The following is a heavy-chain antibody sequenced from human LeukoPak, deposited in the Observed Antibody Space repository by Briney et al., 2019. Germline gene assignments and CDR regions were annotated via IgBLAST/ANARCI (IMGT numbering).Heavy chain of an antibody. J-gene: IGHJ4*02. D-gene: IGHD3-22*01. CDR3: ARGTFYYDTNGYYSGGLGY. Sequence: GGSLRLSCAASGFTFSTYSMHWVRQAPGKGLECVAVISNDGSDKYYPDSVKGRFTISRDNPENTLYLEVNGLRPEDTAVYYCARGTFYYDTNGYYSGGLGYWGQGTLVTVSS. V-gene: IGHV3-30*04. CDR2: ISNDGSDK. CDR1: GFTFSTYS.